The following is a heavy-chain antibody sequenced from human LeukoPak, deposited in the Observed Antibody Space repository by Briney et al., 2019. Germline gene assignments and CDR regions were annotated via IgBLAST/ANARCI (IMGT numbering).Heavy chain of an antibody. Sequence: GGSLRLSCAASGFTFANTWMHWVRRAPGKGLVWLSLINNDGSTTNYADSVKGRFTISRDNAKNTVYLQMNSLRAEDTAVYYCAIGGTYGSGSWGQGTLVTVSS. CDR2: INNDGSTT. V-gene: IGHV3-74*01. J-gene: IGHJ4*02. CDR1: GFTFANTW. CDR3: AIGGTYGSGS. D-gene: IGHD3-10*01.